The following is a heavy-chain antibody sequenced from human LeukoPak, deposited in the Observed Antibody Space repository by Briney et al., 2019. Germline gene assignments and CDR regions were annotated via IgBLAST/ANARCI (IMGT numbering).Heavy chain of an antibody. CDR2: IYYSGST. J-gene: IGHJ3*02. CDR1: GGSISSGDYY. CDR3: ARDTYYYDSSGYCGALDI. D-gene: IGHD3-22*01. V-gene: IGHV4-30-4*01. Sequence: SQTLSLTCTVSGGSISSGDYYWSWIRQPPGKGLEWIGYIYYSGSTYYNPSLKSRVTISVDTSKNQFSLKLSSVTAADTAVYYCARDTYYYDSSGYCGALDIWGPGTMVTVSS.